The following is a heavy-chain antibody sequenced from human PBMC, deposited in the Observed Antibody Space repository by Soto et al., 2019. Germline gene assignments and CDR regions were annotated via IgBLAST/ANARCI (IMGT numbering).Heavy chain of an antibody. CDR2: IYPGDSDT. CDR1: GYTFTGYW. Sequence: GESLKISCQGSGYTFTGYWIGWVRQMSGEGLEWMGIIYPGDSDTRYSPSFRGQVTISADKSLSTAYLQWSSLKASDTALYYCARGINGISHPYRFDLWGQGTLVTVSS. V-gene: IGHV5-51*01. D-gene: IGHD2-2*02. J-gene: IGHJ4*02. CDR3: ARGINGISHPYRFDL.